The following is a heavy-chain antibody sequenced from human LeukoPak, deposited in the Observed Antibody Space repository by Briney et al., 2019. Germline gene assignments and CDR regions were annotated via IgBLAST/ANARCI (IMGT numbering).Heavy chain of an antibody. CDR3: AKGRVVVAATDV. CDR1: GFTVSSNY. Sequence: GGSLRLSCAASGFTVSSNYMSWVRQAPGKGLEWVSAISGSGGSTYYADSVKGRFTISRDNSKNTLYLQMNSLRAEDTAVYYCAKGRVVVAATDVWGQGTLVTVSS. D-gene: IGHD2-15*01. J-gene: IGHJ4*02. CDR2: ISGSGGST. V-gene: IGHV3-23*01.